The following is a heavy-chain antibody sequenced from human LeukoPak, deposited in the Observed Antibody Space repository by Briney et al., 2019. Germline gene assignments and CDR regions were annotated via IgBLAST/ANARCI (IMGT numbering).Heavy chain of an antibody. CDR1: GITISNYG. CDR3: VKESYYYDSSGIDY. CDR2: ISYDGLNK. D-gene: IGHD3-22*01. J-gene: IGHJ4*02. V-gene: IGHV3-30*18. Sequence: GTSLRLSCAASGITISNYGVHWVRQAPGKGLEWLAVISYDGLNKNYADSVKGRFSISRDNSKNTLYLQMSSLRAEDTAVYYCVKESYYYDSSGIDYWGQGTLVTVSS.